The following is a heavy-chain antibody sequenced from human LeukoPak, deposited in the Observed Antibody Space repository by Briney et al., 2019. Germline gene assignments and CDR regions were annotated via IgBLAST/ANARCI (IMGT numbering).Heavy chain of an antibody. J-gene: IGHJ4*02. Sequence: PGGSLRLSCVASGFILSSYGMHWVRQAPGKGLEWAAVISYDGKKEYYADSVKGRFTISRDDSRNTLYLQMNSLRPGDTAVYYCARPRVRMGLQLPLDSWGQGTLVTVSS. V-gene: IGHV3-30*03. CDR2: ISYDGKKE. D-gene: IGHD4-11*01. CDR1: GFILSSYG. CDR3: ARPRVRMGLQLPLDS.